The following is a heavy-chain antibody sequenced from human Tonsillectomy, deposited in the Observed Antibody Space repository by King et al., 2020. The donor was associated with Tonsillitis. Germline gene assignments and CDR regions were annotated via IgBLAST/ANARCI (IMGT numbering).Heavy chain of an antibody. V-gene: IGHV4-4*02. Sequence: VQLQESGPGLVKPSGTLSLTCAVSNASISSSNWWSWVRQPPGKGLEWIGGIYQSGSTNYNPSLKSRVTISVDKSKNQFSLKLSSVTAADTAVYYCAKEMATKEGSDYWGQGTLVTVSS. D-gene: IGHD5-24*01. CDR2: IYQSGST. CDR1: NASISSSNW. CDR3: AKEMATKEGSDY. J-gene: IGHJ4*02.